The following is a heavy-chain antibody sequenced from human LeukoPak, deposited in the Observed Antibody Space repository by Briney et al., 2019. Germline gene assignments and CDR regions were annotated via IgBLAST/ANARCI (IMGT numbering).Heavy chain of an antibody. V-gene: IGHV3-21*01. J-gene: IGHJ6*03. CDR3: ARTSGGYSYGPEGYFYYYYMDV. D-gene: IGHD5-18*01. Sequence: PGGSLRLSCAASGFTFSSYSMNWVRQAPGKGLEWVSSISSSSSYIYYADSVKGRFTISRDNAKNSLYLQMNSLRAEDTAVYYCARTSGGYSYGPEGYFYYYYMDVWGKGTTVTVSS. CDR1: GFTFSSYS. CDR2: ISSSSSYI.